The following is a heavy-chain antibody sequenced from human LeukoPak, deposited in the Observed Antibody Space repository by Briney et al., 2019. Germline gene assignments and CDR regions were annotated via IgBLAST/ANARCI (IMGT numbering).Heavy chain of an antibody. CDR1: GYTFTSYG. V-gene: IGHV1-18*01. CDR3: ARWEASSGWYEAIDY. CDR2: ISAYNGNT. D-gene: IGHD6-19*01. J-gene: IGHJ4*02. Sequence: GASVKVSCKASGYTFTSYGISWVRQAPGQGLEWMGWISAYNGNTNYAQKLQGRVTMTTDTSTSTAYMELRSLRSDDTAVYYCARWEASSGWYEAIDYWGQGTLVTVSS.